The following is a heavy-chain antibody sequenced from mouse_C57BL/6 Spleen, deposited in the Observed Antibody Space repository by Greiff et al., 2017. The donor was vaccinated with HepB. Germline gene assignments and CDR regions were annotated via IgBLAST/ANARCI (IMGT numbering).Heavy chain of an antibody. J-gene: IGHJ3*01. V-gene: IGHV3-6*01. D-gene: IGHD4-1*01. CDR3: AREGLGRFLFFAY. CDR1: GYSITSGYY. Sequence: DVQLQESGPGLVKPSQSLSLTCSVTGYSITSGYYWNWIRQFPGNKLEWMGYISYDGSNNYNPSLKNRISITRDTSKNQFFLKLNSVTTEDTATYYCAREGLGRFLFFAYWGQGTLVTVSA. CDR2: ISYDGSN.